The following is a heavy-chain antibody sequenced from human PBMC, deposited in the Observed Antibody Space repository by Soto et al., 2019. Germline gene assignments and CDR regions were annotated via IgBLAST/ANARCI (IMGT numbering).Heavy chain of an antibody. CDR3: ARLDSGSYPHYYYYGMDV. Sequence: PGESLKISCKGSGYTFTSHWIGWVRQMPGKGLEWMGMMYPGDSHTRYSPSFQGQVTISADKSINTAYLQWGSLKASDTAMYYCARLDSGSYPHYYYYGMDVWGQGTTVTVSS. CDR2: MYPGDSHT. D-gene: IGHD1-26*01. V-gene: IGHV5-51*01. CDR1: GYTFTSHW. J-gene: IGHJ6*02.